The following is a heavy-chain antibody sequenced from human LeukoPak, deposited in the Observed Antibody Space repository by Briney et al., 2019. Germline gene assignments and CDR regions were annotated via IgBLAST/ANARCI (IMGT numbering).Heavy chain of an antibody. CDR3: ARDVRGYCSSTSCYLGY. CDR1: GGTFSSYA. Sequence: SVKVSCKASGGTFSSYAISWVRQAPGQGLEWMGGIIPIFGTANYAQKFQGRVTITTDESTSTAYMELSSLRSEDTAAYYCARDVRGYCSSTSCYLGYWGQGTLVTVSS. J-gene: IGHJ4*02. V-gene: IGHV1-69*05. D-gene: IGHD2-2*01. CDR2: IIPIFGTA.